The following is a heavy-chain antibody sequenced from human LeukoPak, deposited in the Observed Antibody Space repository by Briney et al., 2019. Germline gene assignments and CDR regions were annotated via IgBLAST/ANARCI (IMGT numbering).Heavy chain of an antibody. V-gene: IGHV1-3*01. CDR3: ARVASGARIQLWLSYFDL. J-gene: IGHJ2*01. CDR2: INAGNGNT. D-gene: IGHD5-18*01. Sequence: ASVKVSCKASGYTFTSYAMHWVRQAPGQRLEWMGWINAGNGNTRYSQKFQGRVTITRDTSASTAYMELSSLRSEDTAVYYCARVASGARIQLWLSYFDLWGRGTLVTVSS. CDR1: GYTFTSYA.